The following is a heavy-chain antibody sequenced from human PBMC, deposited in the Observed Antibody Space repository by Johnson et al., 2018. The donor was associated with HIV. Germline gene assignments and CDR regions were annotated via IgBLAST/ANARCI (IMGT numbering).Heavy chain of an antibody. CDR2: TSYDGTHK. CDR1: GFSFSEYS. CDR3: ARDRRDDFWSGYSHGFDI. J-gene: IGHJ3*02. D-gene: IGHD3-3*01. Sequence: QVQLVESGGGVVQPGRSLRLSCEASGFSFSEYSVNWVRQAPGKGLEWVAVTSYDGTHKYYTDSVKGRFNISRANSKKTLYLQMNSLRAEDTAVYYCARDRRDDFWSGYSHGFDIWGQGTMVTVSS. V-gene: IGHV3-30*04.